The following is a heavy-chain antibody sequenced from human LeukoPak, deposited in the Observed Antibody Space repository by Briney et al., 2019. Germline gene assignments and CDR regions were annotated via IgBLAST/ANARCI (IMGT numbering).Heavy chain of an antibody. CDR1: GGSFSGYY. CDR2: INHSRST. Sequence: SETLSLTCAVYGGSFSGYYWSWIRQPPGNGLEWIGEINHSRSTNYNPSLKSRVTISVDTSKNQFSLKLSSVTAADTAVYYCARRVVVVAATLYNWFDPWGQGTLVTVSS. J-gene: IGHJ5*02. CDR3: ARRVVVVAATLYNWFDP. V-gene: IGHV4-34*01. D-gene: IGHD2-15*01.